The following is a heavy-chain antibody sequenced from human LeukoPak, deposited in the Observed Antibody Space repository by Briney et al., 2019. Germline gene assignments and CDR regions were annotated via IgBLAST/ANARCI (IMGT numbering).Heavy chain of an antibody. J-gene: IGHJ4*02. CDR2: MSAYNGKT. V-gene: IGHV1-18*01. Sequence: PWASVKVSCTAYGYSFTSYGFNWVRQAPGQGLEWMGWMSAYNGKTNYAHSLQGRVTVTADTSTSTAYMELRSLRSEDTAVYYCARDQAYCGGDCYFDYWGQGTLVTVSS. D-gene: IGHD2-21*02. CDR3: ARDQAYCGGDCYFDY. CDR1: GYSFTSYG.